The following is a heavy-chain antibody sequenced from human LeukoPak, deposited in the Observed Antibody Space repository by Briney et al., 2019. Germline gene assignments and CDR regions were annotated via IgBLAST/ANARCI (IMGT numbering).Heavy chain of an antibody. CDR3: ASSLTGYYTPLFDY. CDR2: INHSGST. Sequence: SETLSLTCAVYGGSFSGYYWSWIRQPPGKGLEWIGEINHSGSTNYNPSLKSRVTISVDTSKNQFSLKLSSVTAADTAVYYCASSLTGYYTPLFDYWGQGTLVTVSS. V-gene: IGHV4-34*01. J-gene: IGHJ4*02. CDR1: GGSFSGYY. D-gene: IGHD3/OR15-3a*01.